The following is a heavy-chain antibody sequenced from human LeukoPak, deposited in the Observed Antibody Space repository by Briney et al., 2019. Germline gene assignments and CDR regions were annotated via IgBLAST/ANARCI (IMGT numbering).Heavy chain of an antibody. Sequence: SETLSLTCTVSGYSIRSGYYWGWIRQPPGKGREWIGSINHSGSTYYNPSLKSRVTISVDTSKNQFSLKLSSVTAADTAVYYCARQELRYFDWLPARAFDYWGQGTLVTVSS. D-gene: IGHD3-9*01. CDR1: GYSIRSGYY. J-gene: IGHJ4*02. CDR3: ARQELRYFDWLPARAFDY. CDR2: INHSGST. V-gene: IGHV4-38-2*02.